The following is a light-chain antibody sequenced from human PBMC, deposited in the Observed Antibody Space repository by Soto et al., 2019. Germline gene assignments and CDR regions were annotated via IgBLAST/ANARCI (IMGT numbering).Light chain of an antibody. J-gene: IGLJ1*01. CDR2: EVS. Sequence: QSVLTQPASVSGSPGQSITISCTGTSSDVGGYNYVSWYQQHPGKAPKLMIYEVSNRPSGVSNRFSGSKSGNTASLTISGLQAEDEADYYCSSYTSSSTPYVFGTGTKRTVL. CDR3: SSYTSSSTPYV. CDR1: SSDVGGYNY. V-gene: IGLV2-14*01.